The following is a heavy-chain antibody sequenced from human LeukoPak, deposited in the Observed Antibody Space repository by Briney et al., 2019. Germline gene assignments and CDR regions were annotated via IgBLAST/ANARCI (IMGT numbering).Heavy chain of an antibody. V-gene: IGHV3-21*01. J-gene: IGHJ4*02. Sequence: GGSLRLSCAASGFTFSSYSMNWVRQVPGKGLEWVSSISSSSSYIYYADSVKGRFTISRDNAKNSLYLQMNSLRAEDTAVYYCSTELWFEELYRIDYWGQGTLVTVSS. CDR3: STELWFEELYRIDY. CDR1: GFTFSSYS. CDR2: ISSSSSYI. D-gene: IGHD3-10*01.